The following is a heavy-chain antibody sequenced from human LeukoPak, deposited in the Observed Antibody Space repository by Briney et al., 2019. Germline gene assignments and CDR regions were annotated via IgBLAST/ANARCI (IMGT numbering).Heavy chain of an antibody. CDR3: ARRGNWGSWYYFDY. Sequence: KASETLSLTCTVSGGSISSYYWSWIRQPPGKGLEMIGYIYYSGSTNYNPSLKSRVTISVDTSKNQFSLKLSSVTAADTAVYYCARRGNWGSWYYFDYWGQGTLVTVSS. CDR2: IYYSGST. J-gene: IGHJ4*02. D-gene: IGHD7-27*01. CDR1: GGSISSYY. V-gene: IGHV4-59*08.